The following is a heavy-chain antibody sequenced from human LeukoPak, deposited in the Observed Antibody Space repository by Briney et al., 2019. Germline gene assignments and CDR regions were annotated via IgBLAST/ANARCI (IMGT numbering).Heavy chain of an antibody. D-gene: IGHD3-3*01. J-gene: IGHJ4*02. CDR1: GGSISSYY. CDR3: ARAGTIFGVVTFDY. Sequence: SETLSLTCTVSGGSISSYYWSWIRQPAGKGLEWIGRIYTTGSTNYNPSLKSRVTMSVGTSKNQFSLKLSSVTAADTAVYYCARAGTIFGVVTFDYWGQGTLVTASS. CDR2: IYTTGST. V-gene: IGHV4-4*07.